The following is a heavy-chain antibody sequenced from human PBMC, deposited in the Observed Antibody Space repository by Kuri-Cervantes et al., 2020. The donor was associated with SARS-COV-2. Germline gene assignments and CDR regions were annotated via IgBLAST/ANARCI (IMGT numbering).Heavy chain of an antibody. D-gene: IGHD2-2*01. Sequence: ASVKVSCKASGYTFTSYGISWVRQAPGQGLEWMGWISAYNGNTNYAQKLQGRVTMTTDTSTSTAYMELRSLRSDDTAVFYCARTYCSSTSCSPGDYWGQGTLVTVSS. CDR3: ARTYCSSTSCSPGDY. CDR2: ISAYNGNT. J-gene: IGHJ4*02. V-gene: IGHV1-18*01. CDR1: GYTFTSYG.